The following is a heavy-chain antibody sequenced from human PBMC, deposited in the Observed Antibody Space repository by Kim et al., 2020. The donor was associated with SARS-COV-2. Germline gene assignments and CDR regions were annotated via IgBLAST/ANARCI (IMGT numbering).Heavy chain of an antibody. Sequence: GESLKISCKGSGYSFTSYWIGWVRQMPGKGLEWMGIIYPGDSDTRYSPSFQGQVTISADKSISTAYLQWSSLKASDTAMYYCARTRHRGYSYGNGFDPWGQGTLVTVSS. CDR3: ARTRHRGYSYGNGFDP. CDR1: GYSFTSYW. V-gene: IGHV5-51*01. J-gene: IGHJ5*02. D-gene: IGHD5-18*01. CDR2: IYPGDSDT.